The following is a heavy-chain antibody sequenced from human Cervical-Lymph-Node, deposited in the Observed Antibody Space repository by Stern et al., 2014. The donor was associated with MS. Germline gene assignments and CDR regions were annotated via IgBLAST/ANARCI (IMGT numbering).Heavy chain of an antibody. D-gene: IGHD3-3*01. CDR2: ISYSGNP. CDR3: ARVTEFMRFFYPDY. V-gene: IGHV4-31*03. J-gene: IGHJ4*02. Sequence: QLQLQESGPGLVKPSQTLSLTCTVSGSSVNNGGRYWSWIRQYPGKGLEWIGYISYSGNPYYNPSLQSRLTISTDTSKNQFSLKLRSVTAADTALYYCARVTEFMRFFYPDYWGQGTQVTVSS. CDR1: GSSVNNGGRY.